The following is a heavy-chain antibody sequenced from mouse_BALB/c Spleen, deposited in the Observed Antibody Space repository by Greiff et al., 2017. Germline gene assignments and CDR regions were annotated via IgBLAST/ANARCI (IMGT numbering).Heavy chain of an antibody. V-gene: IGHV3-2*02. Sequence: EVQRVESGPGLVKPSQSLSLTCTVTGYSITSDYAWNWIRQFPGNKLEWMGYISYSGSTSYNPSLKSRISITRDTSKNQFFLQLNSVTTEDTATYYCAREGTLRYIAMDYWGQGTSVTVSS. CDR2: ISYSGST. J-gene: IGHJ4*01. D-gene: IGHD1-1*01. CDR1: GYSITSDYA. CDR3: AREGTLRYIAMDY.